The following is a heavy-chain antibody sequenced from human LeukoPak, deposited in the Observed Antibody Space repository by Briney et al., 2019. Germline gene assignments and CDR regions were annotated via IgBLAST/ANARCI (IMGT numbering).Heavy chain of an antibody. CDR3: ARDRDLGSANYYFDY. V-gene: IGHV3-30-3*01. CDR2: ISYDGSNK. Sequence: GGSLRLSCAASGFTFSSYAMHWVRQAPGKGLEWVAVISYDGSNKYYADSVKGRFTISRDNSKNTLYLQMNNLRAEDTAVYYCARDRDLGSANYYFDYWGQGTLVTVSS. CDR1: GFTFSSYA. D-gene: IGHD2-21*02. J-gene: IGHJ4*02.